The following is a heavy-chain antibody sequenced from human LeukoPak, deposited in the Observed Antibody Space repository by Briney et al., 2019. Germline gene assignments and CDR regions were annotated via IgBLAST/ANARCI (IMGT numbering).Heavy chain of an antibody. V-gene: IGHV4-39*01. CDR2: IYYSGST. J-gene: IGHJ3*02. Sequence: SETLSLTCTVSGGSISSSSYYWGWIRQPPGKGLEWIGSIYYSGSTYYNPSLKSRVTISVDTSKNQFSLKLSSVTAADTAVYYCARHRMYYYDSSGRGVADAFDIWGPGTMVTVSS. CDR1: GGSISSSSYY. CDR3: ARHRMYYYDSSGRGVADAFDI. D-gene: IGHD3-22*01.